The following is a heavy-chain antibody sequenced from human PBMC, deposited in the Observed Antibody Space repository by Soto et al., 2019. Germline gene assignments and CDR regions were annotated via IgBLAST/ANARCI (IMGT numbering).Heavy chain of an antibody. Sequence: QVQLVESGGGVVQPGRSLRLSCAASGFTFSSYGMHWVRQAPGKGLEWVAVISYDGSNKYYADSVKGRFTSSRDNSKNTLYLQMNSLGAEDTAVYYCAKDGSGWYGPHDAFDIWGQGPMVTVSS. J-gene: IGHJ3*02. V-gene: IGHV3-30*18. D-gene: IGHD6-19*01. CDR2: ISYDGSNK. CDR3: AKDGSGWYGPHDAFDI. CDR1: GFTFSSYG.